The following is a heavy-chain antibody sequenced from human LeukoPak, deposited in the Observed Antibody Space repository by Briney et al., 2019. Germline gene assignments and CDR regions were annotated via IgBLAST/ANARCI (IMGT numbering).Heavy chain of an antibody. Sequence: GGSLRLSCAAYGFIFSSDALSWVRQAPGKGLEWVSLISGSGGRTDYADSVKGRFTISRDNSKNTLYLQMDSLKAEDTAVYYCAKHVRTSVWFFDYWGQGTLVTVSS. CDR2: ISGSGGRT. CDR1: GFIFSSDA. D-gene: IGHD6-19*01. CDR3: AKHVRTSVWFFDY. V-gene: IGHV3-23*01. J-gene: IGHJ4*02.